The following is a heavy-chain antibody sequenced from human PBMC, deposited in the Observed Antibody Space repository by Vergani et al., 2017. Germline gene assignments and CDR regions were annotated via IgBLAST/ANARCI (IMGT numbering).Heavy chain of an antibody. V-gene: IGHV3-33*01. CDR2: IWYDGSNK. CDR3: ARGASIAAREAAPYYYGMDV. Sequence: QVQLVESGGGVVQPGRSLRLSCAASGFTFSSYGMHWVRQAPGKGLEWVAIIWYDGSNKYYADSVKGRFTISRDISKNTLYLQMNSLRSEDTAVYYCARGASIAAREAAPYYYGMDVWGQGTTVTVSS. CDR1: GFTFSSYG. J-gene: IGHJ6*02. D-gene: IGHD6-6*01.